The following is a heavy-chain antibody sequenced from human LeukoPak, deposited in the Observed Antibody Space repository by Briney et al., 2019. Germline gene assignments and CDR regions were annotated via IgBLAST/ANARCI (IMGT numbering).Heavy chain of an antibody. Sequence: SETLSLTCTVSGGSISSYYWSWIRQPPGKGLEWTGKINHSGSTNYNPSLKSRVTISVDTSKNQFSLKLSSVTAADTAVYYCARSRAVTRVRGYFDLWGRGTLVTVSS. J-gene: IGHJ2*01. CDR3: ARSRAVTRVRGYFDL. D-gene: IGHD4-17*01. CDR2: INHSGST. CDR1: GGSISSYY. V-gene: IGHV4-34*01.